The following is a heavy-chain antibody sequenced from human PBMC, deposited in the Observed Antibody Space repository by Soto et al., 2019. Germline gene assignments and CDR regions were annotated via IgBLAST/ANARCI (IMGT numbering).Heavy chain of an antibody. J-gene: IGHJ6*03. CDR2: ISYDGSNK. CDR1: GFTFSSYG. D-gene: IGHD4-17*01. V-gene: IGHV3-30*18. Sequence: GGSLRLSCAASGFTFSSYGMHWVRQAPGKGLEWVAVISYDGSNKYYADSVKGRFTISRDNSKNTLYLQMNSLRAEDTAVYYCAKDPLTTEKYYYYYMDVWGKGTTVTVSS. CDR3: AKDPLTTEKYYYYYMDV.